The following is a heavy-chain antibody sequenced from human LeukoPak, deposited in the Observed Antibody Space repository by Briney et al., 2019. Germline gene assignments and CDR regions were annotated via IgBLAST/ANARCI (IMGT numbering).Heavy chain of an antibody. Sequence: GGSLRLSCAASGFTFSSYSMNWVRQAPGKGLEWVSSISSSSSYIYYADSVKGRFTISRDNAKNSLYLQMNSLRVEDTAVYYCARDAGVPNWFDPWGQGTLVTVSS. CDR3: ARDAGVPNWFDP. CDR1: GFTFSSYS. D-gene: IGHD1-1*01. CDR2: ISSSSSYI. V-gene: IGHV3-21*01. J-gene: IGHJ5*02.